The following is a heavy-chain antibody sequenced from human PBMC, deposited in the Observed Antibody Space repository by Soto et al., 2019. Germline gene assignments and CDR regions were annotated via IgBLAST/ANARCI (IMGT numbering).Heavy chain of an antibody. CDR3: ARESYDSSGSFPQDH. CDR1: GFSFSNYW. J-gene: IGHJ4*02. Sequence: PGGSLRLSCAASGFSFSNYWMSWVRQAPGKGLEWVANIKQDGSEKYVDSVKGRFTISRDNAKNSLYLQMNSLRVEDTAVYYCARESYDSSGSFPQDHWGQGTLVTVSS. V-gene: IGHV3-7*01. CDR2: IKQDGSEK. D-gene: IGHD3-22*01.